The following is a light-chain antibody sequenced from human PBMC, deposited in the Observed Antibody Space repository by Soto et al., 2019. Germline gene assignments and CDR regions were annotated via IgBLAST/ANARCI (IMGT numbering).Light chain of an antibody. CDR2: DAS. CDR1: QDISNH. CDR3: QQYDSFPIT. Sequence: DIQMTQSPSSLSASVGDRVTITCQASQDISNHLNWYQQIPGKAPRLLIYDASNLETGVPSRFSGSGSGTDFTVTISSLQPEDIATYYCQQYDSFPITFGQGTRLEIK. V-gene: IGKV1-33*01. J-gene: IGKJ5*01.